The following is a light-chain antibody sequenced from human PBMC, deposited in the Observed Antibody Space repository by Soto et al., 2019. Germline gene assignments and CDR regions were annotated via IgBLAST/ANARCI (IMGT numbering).Light chain of an antibody. Sequence: GDGATLSCRASKRIGDTLAWYQHKPGQTPSLLIYDTYTRATGVPARFSGSRSGAEFTLTISRLQAEDFAVYYCQPYNNWPLTFGGGTKVDIK. J-gene: IGKJ4*01. V-gene: IGKV3-15*01. CDR2: DTY. CDR3: QPYNNWPLT. CDR1: KRIGDT.